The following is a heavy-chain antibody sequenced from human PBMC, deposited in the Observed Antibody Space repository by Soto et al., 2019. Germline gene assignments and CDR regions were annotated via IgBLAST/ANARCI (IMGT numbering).Heavy chain of an antibody. CDR3: ARAVASYDRSGFFDY. CDR1: GFIFSNSA. Sequence: PVGSLRLSCAGSGFIFSNSAFHWVRQAPGKGLEWVALISYDGNNKYYADSVKGRFTICRDNSKNTLYLQMHSLRADDTAVYFCARAVASYDRSGFFDYWGQGAMVTVSS. D-gene: IGHD3-22*01. CDR2: ISYDGNNK. J-gene: IGHJ4*02. V-gene: IGHV3-30-3*01.